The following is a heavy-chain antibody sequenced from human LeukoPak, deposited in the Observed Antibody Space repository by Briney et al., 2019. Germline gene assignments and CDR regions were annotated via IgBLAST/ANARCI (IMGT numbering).Heavy chain of an antibody. D-gene: IGHD3-22*01. J-gene: IGHJ1*01. CDR1: GDYISSSNYY. CDR3: ARRRYYDSTGYLD. CDR2: IYYSGST. Sequence: SETLSLTCTLSGDYISSSNYYWGWIRQPPGKGLEWIGDIYYSGSTYYNASLKSRVSISIDTSNNHFSLHLSSLTAADTALYCCARRRYYDSTGYLDWGHGTLVTVSS. V-gene: IGHV4-39*02.